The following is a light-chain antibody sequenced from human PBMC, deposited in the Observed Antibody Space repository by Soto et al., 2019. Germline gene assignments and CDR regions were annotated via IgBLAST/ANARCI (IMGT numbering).Light chain of an antibody. J-gene: IGKJ2*01. Sequence: EIVLTQSPGTLSLSPGERATLSCRASQSVSSSYLAWYQQKPGQAPRLLIYGASSRATGIPDRFSGSGSGTDFTLSISRLEPADFAVYYWQQYGSSPYTFGQGTKLEIK. CDR2: GAS. CDR3: QQYGSSPYT. V-gene: IGKV3-20*01. CDR1: QSVSSSY.